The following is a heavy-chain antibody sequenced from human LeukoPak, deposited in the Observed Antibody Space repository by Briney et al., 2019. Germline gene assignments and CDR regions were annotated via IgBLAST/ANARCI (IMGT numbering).Heavy chain of an antibody. CDR2: IIPILGTA. CDR1: GGTFSSYA. Sequence: SVKVSCKASGGTFSSYAISWVRQAPGQGLEWMGGIIPILGTANYAQKFQGRVTITADKSTSTAYMELSSLRSEDTAVYYCARQTLSSGWYLDYWGQGTLVTVSS. CDR3: ARQTLSSGWYLDY. V-gene: IGHV1-69*06. J-gene: IGHJ4*02. D-gene: IGHD6-19*01.